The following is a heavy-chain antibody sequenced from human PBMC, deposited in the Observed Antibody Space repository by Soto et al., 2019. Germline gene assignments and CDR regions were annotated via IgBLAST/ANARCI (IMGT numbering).Heavy chain of an antibody. CDR3: ARDGNIAARPTRGFDP. CDR1: GFTFSSYG. D-gene: IGHD6-6*01. V-gene: IGHV3-33*01. Sequence: QVQLVESGGGVVQPGRSLRLSCAASGFTFSSYGMHWVRQAPGKGLEWVAVIWYDGSNKYYADSVKGRFTISRDNSKNTRYLEMNSLRAEDTAVYYGARDGNIAARPTRGFDPWGQGTLVTVSS. CDR2: IWYDGSNK. J-gene: IGHJ5*02.